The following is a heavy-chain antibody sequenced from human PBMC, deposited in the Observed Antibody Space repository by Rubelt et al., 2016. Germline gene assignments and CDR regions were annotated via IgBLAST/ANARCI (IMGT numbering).Heavy chain of an antibody. CDR3: ARGNFFEPDTAMVAIDY. J-gene: IGHJ4*02. V-gene: IGHV3-33*01. Sequence: WYDGSNKYYADSVKGRFTISRDNSKNTLYLQMNSLRAEDTAVYYCARGNFFEPDTAMVAIDYWGQGTLVTVSS. CDR2: WYDGSNK. D-gene: IGHD5-18*01.